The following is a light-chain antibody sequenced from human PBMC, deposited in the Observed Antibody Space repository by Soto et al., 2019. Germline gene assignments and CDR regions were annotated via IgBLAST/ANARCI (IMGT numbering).Light chain of an antibody. Sequence: QSALTQPASVSGSPGQSITISCTGTSGDVGGYYCVSWYQQLPGKAPKLMISEVSNRPSGVSNRFSGSKSGNTASLTISGLQAEDDADYYCRSYTAGGTIFGTGTKVTV. CDR1: SGDVGGYYC. CDR3: RSYTAGGTI. V-gene: IGLV2-14*01. CDR2: EVS. J-gene: IGLJ1*01.